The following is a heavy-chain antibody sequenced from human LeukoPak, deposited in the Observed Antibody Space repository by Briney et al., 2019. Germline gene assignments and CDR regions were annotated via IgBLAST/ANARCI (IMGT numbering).Heavy chain of an antibody. CDR2: ISDSGDTT. Sequence: GGSLRLSCAASGFTFRSYAMNWVRQAPGKGLEWVSGISDSGDTTYYADSVKGRFSISRDNSKNTLYLQMDSLRAEDTAVYYCAIGWELHRFGYWGQGTLVTVSS. J-gene: IGHJ4*02. D-gene: IGHD1-26*01. CDR1: GFTFRSYA. CDR3: AIGWELHRFGY. V-gene: IGHV3-23*01.